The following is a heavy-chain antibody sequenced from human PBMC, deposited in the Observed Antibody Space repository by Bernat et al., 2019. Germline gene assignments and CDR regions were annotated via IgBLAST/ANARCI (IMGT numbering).Heavy chain of an antibody. CDR3: ARGLRFLEWFDGIWFDP. CDR1: GFTFSSYA. J-gene: IGHJ5*02. Sequence: EVQLLESGGGLVQPGGSLRLSCAASGFTFSSYAMSWVRQAPGKGLEWVSAISGSGGSTYYADSVKGRFTISRDNSKNTLYLQMNSLRAEDTAVYYCARGLRFLEWFDGIWFDPWGQGTLVTVSS. D-gene: IGHD3-3*01. V-gene: IGHV3-23*01. CDR2: ISGSGGST.